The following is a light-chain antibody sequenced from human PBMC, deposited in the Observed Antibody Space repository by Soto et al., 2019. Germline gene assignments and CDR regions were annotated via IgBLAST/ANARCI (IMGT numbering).Light chain of an antibody. V-gene: IGKV3-15*01. CDR1: QSVTSRY. J-gene: IGKJ1*01. Sequence: IVLTQSPVTLSFSPGERGTLSCSAIQSVTSRYLAWYQQKPGQAPRLLIYCASTRATGIPARFSGSGSGTEFTLTISSLQSEDFAVYYCQQYNNWPPWTFGQGTKVDI. CDR3: QQYNNWPPWT. CDR2: CAS.